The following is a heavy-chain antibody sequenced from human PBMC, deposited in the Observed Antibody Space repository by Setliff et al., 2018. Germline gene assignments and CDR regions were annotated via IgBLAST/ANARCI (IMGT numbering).Heavy chain of an antibody. CDR2: ISYTGST. D-gene: IGHD3-10*01. CDR1: GDSIFDNY. CDR3: ARGPRGYGSGSYYATEYFQH. V-gene: IGHV4-59*08. J-gene: IGHJ1*01. Sequence: KPSETLSLTCSVSGDSIFDNYWSWIRQSPGRGLEWIAYISYTGSTNYNPSLKSRVTISLDTSKNHFSLNLRSVTAADTAVYYCARGPRGYGSGSYYATEYFQHWGQGTLVTVSS.